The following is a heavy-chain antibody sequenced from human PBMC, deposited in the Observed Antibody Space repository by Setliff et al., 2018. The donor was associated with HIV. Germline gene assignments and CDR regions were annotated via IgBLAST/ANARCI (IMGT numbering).Heavy chain of an antibody. J-gene: IGHJ5*01. CDR2: INTDGSSA. CDR1: GFTFSNSW. V-gene: IGHV3-74*03. CDR3: ARGGASPSWFDS. D-gene: IGHD3-16*01. Sequence: GGSLRLSCAASGFTFSNSWMHWVRQAPGKGLVWVSRINTDGSSATYADSVKGRFTNSRDNAKNTLYLQMDSLRAEDTAVYYCARGGASPSWFDSWGQGTLVTVSS.